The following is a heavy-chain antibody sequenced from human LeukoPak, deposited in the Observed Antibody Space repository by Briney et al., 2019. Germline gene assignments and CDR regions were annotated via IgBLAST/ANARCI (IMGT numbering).Heavy chain of an antibody. V-gene: IGHV3-74*01. CDR3: ARDGRGPADH. Sequence: PGGSLRLSCATSGFTLSSYWMHRVRQVPGKGLEWLSRINNDGVSTSYADSVKGRFTISRDNSNHTVFLQMNSLRVEDTAVYYCARDGRGPADHWGQGTLVTVSS. CDR2: INNDGVST. D-gene: IGHD3-16*01. CDR1: GFTLSSYW. J-gene: IGHJ5*02.